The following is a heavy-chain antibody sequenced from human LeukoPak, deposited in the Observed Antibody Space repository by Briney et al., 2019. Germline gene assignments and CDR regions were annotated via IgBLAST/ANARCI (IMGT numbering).Heavy chain of an antibody. CDR3: ARSPNYYGSGSYLPAHNWFDP. D-gene: IGHD3-10*01. CDR1: GGSISSYY. CDR2: IYYSGST. V-gene: IGHV4-59*01. Sequence: KPSKTLSLTCTVSGGSISSYYWSWIRQPPGKGLEWIGYIYYSGSTNYNPSLKSRVTISVDTSKNQFSLKLSSVTAADTAVYYCARSPNYYGSGSYLPAHNWFDPWGQGTLVTVSS. J-gene: IGHJ5*02.